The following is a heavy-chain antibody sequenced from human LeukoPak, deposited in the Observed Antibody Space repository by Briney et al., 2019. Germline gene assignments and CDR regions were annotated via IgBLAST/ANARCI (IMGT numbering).Heavy chain of an antibody. CDR2: ISSFSSTI. J-gene: IGHJ4*02. V-gene: IGHV3-48*01. CDR3: AREGLKLRYFDWSYYFDY. Sequence: GGSLRLSCAASGFTFSSYSMNWVRQAPGKGLECVSYISSFSSTIYYADSVKGRFTISRDNAKHSLYLLMNSLRAEDTAVYYCAREGLKLRYFDWSYYFDYWGQGTLVTVSS. CDR1: GFTFSSYS. D-gene: IGHD3-9*01.